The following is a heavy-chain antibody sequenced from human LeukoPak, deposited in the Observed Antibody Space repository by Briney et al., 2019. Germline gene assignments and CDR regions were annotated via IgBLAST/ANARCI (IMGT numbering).Heavy chain of an antibody. J-gene: IGHJ4*02. Sequence: GRSLRLSCAASGFTFSSYAMHWVRQAPGKGLEWVAVISYDGSNKYYADSVKGRFTISRDNSKNTLHLQMNSLRVEDTAVYYCARTPEDGFGELTDYYFDYWGQGALVTVSS. D-gene: IGHD3-10*01. CDR3: ARTPEDGFGELTDYYFDY. CDR2: ISYDGSNK. V-gene: IGHV3-30-3*01. CDR1: GFTFSSYA.